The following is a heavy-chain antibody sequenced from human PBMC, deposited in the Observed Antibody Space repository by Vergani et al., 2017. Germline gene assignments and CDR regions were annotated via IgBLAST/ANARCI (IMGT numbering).Heavy chain of an antibody. CDR3: ARAHRITIFGVVTGGFDY. Sequence: QVQLVQSGAEVKKPGSSVKVSCKASGGTFSSYAISWVRQAPGQGLEWMGGIIPIFGIANYAQKFQGRVTITADKSTSTAYMELSSLRSEDTAVYYCARAHRITIFGVVTGGFDYWGQGTLVTVSS. D-gene: IGHD3-3*01. CDR1: GGTFSSYA. V-gene: IGHV1-69*17. CDR2: IIPIFGIA. J-gene: IGHJ4*02.